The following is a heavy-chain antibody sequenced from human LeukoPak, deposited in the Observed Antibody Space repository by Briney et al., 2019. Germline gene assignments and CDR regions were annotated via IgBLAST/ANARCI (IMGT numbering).Heavy chain of an antibody. CDR3: ARHRYYYDSSGYYYFDY. CDR2: INHSGST. J-gene: IGHJ4*02. Sequence: SETLSLTCAVYGGSFSGYYWSWIRQPPGKGLELIGEINHSGSTNYNPSLKSRVTISVDTSKNQFSLKLSSVTAADTAVYYCARHRYYYDSSGYYYFDYWGQGTLVTVSS. D-gene: IGHD3-22*01. V-gene: IGHV4-34*01. CDR1: GGSFSGYY.